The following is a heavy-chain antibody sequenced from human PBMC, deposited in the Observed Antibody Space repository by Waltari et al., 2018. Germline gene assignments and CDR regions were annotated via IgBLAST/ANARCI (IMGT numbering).Heavy chain of an antibody. CDR3: ARCLAGLRFLQWLHFDS. V-gene: IGHV1-2*02. Sequence: QVQLVQSGAEVKKPGASVKVSCKASGYIFTGYYMHWVRQAPGQGLEWMGWFNPNSGGTNYAQRFQGRVTMTRDTSISTVYMELSSLRSDDTAVYYCARCLAGLRFLQWLHFDSWGQGTLVTISS. J-gene: IGHJ4*02. CDR1: GYIFTGYY. D-gene: IGHD3-3*01. CDR2: FNPNSGGT.